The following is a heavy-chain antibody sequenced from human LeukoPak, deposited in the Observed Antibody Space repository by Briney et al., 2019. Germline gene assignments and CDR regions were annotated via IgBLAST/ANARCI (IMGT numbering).Heavy chain of an antibody. CDR2: IYSGGST. V-gene: IGHV3-53*01. CDR3: AGSSGYYSGDY. Sequence: GGSLRLSCAASGFTVSSNYMSWVRQAPGRGLEWVSVIYSGGSTYYADSVKGRFTISRDNSKNTLYLQMNSLRAEDTAVYYCAGSSGYYSGDYWGQGTLVTVSS. CDR1: GFTVSSNY. J-gene: IGHJ4*02. D-gene: IGHD3-22*01.